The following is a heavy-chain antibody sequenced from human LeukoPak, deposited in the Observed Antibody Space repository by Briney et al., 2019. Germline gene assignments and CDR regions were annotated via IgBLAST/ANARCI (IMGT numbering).Heavy chain of an antibody. Sequence: GGSLSLSCAASGCTFSSYWMSWVRQAPGKGLEWVANIKQDGSEKYYVDSVKGRFTIFRDNAKNSLYLQMNSLRAEDTAVYYCARDGWATSDYWGQGTLVTVSS. CDR3: ARDGWATSDY. CDR1: GCTFSSYW. D-gene: IGHD3-10*01. CDR2: IKQDGSEK. V-gene: IGHV3-7*01. J-gene: IGHJ4*02.